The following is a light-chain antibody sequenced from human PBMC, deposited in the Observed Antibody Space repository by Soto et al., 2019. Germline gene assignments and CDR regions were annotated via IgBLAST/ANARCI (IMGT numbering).Light chain of an antibody. V-gene: IGLV3-21*04. CDR3: RVWDSSSDQVV. CDR1: NIGSKS. J-gene: IGLJ2*01. CDR2: YDS. Sequence: SYELTQPPSVSVAPGKTARITCGGNNIGSKSVHWYQQKPGQAPVLVIYYDSDRPSGIPERFSGSNSGNTATLTISRVEAGDEADYYCRVWDSSSDQVVLGGGTKVTVL.